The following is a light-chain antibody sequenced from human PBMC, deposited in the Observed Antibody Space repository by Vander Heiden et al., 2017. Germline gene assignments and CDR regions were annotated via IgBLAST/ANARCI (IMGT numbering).Light chain of an antibody. V-gene: IGLV1-47*02. CDR2: SNN. CDR3: AAWDDSLRGV. CDR1: SSNIGSNY. Sequence: QSVLTQPPSASGTPGQRVTISCSGSSSNIGSNYVYWYQQLPGTAPKLLLYSNNQRPSGVPDRFSASKSGTSASLAISGLRSEDEADYYCAAWDDSLRGVFGGGTKLTVL. J-gene: IGLJ3*02.